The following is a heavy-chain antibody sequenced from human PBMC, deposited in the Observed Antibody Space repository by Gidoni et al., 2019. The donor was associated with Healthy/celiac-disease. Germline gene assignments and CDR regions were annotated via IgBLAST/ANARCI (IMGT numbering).Heavy chain of an antibody. Sequence: GTTDYAAPVKGRFTISRDDSKNTLYLQMNSLKTEDTAVYYCTIEGAVAGPFDYWGQGTLVTVSS. CDR3: TIEGAVAGPFDY. D-gene: IGHD6-19*01. CDR2: GTT. J-gene: IGHJ4*02. V-gene: IGHV3-15*01.